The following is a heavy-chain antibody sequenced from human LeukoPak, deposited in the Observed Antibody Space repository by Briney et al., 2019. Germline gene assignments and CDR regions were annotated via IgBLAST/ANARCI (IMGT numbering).Heavy chain of an antibody. CDR3: AKGGSYAPLDY. J-gene: IGHJ4*02. D-gene: IGHD1-26*01. V-gene: IGHV3-23*01. CDR2: ISDSGGDS. Sequence: GGSLRLSCTASGFTFSSSAMTWVRQAPGKGLDWVSAISDSGGDSIYTDSVKDRFTISRDNSKNTPYLQMNSLRAEDTALYYCAKGGSYAPLDYWGQGTLVTVSS. CDR1: GFTFSSSA.